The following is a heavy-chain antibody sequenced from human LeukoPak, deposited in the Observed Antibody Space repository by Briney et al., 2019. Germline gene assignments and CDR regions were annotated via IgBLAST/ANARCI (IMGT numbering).Heavy chain of an antibody. CDR2: INPNSGGT. CDR3: ARNPITIFGVVIWWFDP. V-gene: IGHV1-2*02. Sequence: ASVKVSCKASGYTFTGYYMHWVRQAPGQGLEWMGWINPNSGGTNYAQKFQGRVTMTTDTSTSTAYMELRSLRSDDTAVYYCARNPITIFGVVIWWFDPWGQGTLVTVSS. D-gene: IGHD3-3*01. J-gene: IGHJ5*02. CDR1: GYTFTGYY.